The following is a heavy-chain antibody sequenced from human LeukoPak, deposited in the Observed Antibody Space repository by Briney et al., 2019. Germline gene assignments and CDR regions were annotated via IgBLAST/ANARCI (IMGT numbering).Heavy chain of an antibody. V-gene: IGHV3-21*01. J-gene: IGHJ1*01. Sequence: KPGGSLRLSCAASGFTFSSYSMNWVRQAPGKGLEWVSSISSSSSYIYYADSVKGRFTISRDNAKNSLYLQMDSLGVEDTAVYYCGRAFPPLRTSSAGDLWGQGTLVIVSS. CDR1: GFTFSSYS. CDR2: ISSSSSYI. D-gene: IGHD3-16*01. CDR3: GRAFPPLRTSSAGDL.